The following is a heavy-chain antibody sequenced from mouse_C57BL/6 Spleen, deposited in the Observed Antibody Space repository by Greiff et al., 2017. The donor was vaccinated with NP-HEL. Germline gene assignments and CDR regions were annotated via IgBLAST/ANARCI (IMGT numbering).Heavy chain of an antibody. V-gene: IGHV5-4*01. J-gene: IGHJ2*01. Sequence: EVKLVESGGGLVKPGGSLKLSCAASGFTFSSYAMSWVRQTPEKRLEWVATISDGGSYTYYPDNVKGRFTISRDNAKNNLYLQMSHLKSEDTAMYYCARDKDPSTTVAFDYWGQGTTLTVSS. CDR3: ARDKDPSTTVAFDY. CDR2: ISDGGSYT. D-gene: IGHD1-1*01. CDR1: GFTFSSYA.